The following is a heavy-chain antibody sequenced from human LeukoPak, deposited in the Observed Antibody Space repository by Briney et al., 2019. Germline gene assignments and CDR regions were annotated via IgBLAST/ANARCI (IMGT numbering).Heavy chain of an antibody. CDR2: IYYSGST. CDR1: GGSISSHY. Sequence: SETLSLTCTVSGGSISSHYWSWIRQPPGKGLEWIGYIYYSGSTNYNPSLKSRVTISVDTFKNQFSLKLSSVTAADTAVYYCARAGYCSSTSCYLYAFDIWGQGTMVTVSS. CDR3: ARAGYCSSTSCYLYAFDI. V-gene: IGHV4-59*11. D-gene: IGHD2-2*01. J-gene: IGHJ3*02.